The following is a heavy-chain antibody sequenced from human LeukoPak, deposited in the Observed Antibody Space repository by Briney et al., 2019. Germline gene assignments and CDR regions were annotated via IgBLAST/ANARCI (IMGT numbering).Heavy chain of an antibody. V-gene: IGHV4-39*02. CDR3: VRDHGGLDC. CDR2: IYDSGST. CDR1: GGSIRSSYYY. Sequence: SETLSLTCTVSGGSIRSSYYYWGWIRQPPGKGLEWIGSIYDSGSTYYNPSLKSRVTISVDTSKNRFSLQLNSVAPEDTAVYYCVRDHGGLDCWGQGTVVTVSS. J-gene: IGHJ4*02.